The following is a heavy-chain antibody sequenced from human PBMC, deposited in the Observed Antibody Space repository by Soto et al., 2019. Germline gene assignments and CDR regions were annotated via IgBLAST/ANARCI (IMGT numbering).Heavy chain of an antibody. J-gene: IGHJ6*02. CDR3: TTTAILEWLAVVYYYYGMDV. CDR2: IKSKTDGGTT. V-gene: IGHV3-15*07. D-gene: IGHD3-3*02. Sequence: GGSLRLSCAASGFTFSNAWMNWVRQAPGKGLEWVGRIKSKTDGGTTDYAAPVKGRFTISRDDSKNTLYLQMNSLKTEDTAVYYCTTTAILEWLAVVYYYYGMDVWGQGTTVTVSS. CDR1: GFTFSNAW.